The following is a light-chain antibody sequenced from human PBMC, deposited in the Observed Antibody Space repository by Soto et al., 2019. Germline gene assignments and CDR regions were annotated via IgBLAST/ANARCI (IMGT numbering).Light chain of an antibody. Sequence: QAVVTQEPSLTVSPGGTVTLTCGSSTGAVTSGHYPYWFQQKPGQAPRTLIYDSYSKLSWTPARFSGSLLGGKAALTLSGAQPEDEADYYCLLSYSGVVVFGGGTKLTVL. CDR1: TGAVTSGHY. CDR3: LLSYSGVVV. CDR2: DSY. J-gene: IGLJ2*01. V-gene: IGLV7-46*01.